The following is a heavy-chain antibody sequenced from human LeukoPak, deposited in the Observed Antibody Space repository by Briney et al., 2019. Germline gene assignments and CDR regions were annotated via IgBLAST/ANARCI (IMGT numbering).Heavy chain of an antibody. J-gene: IGHJ4*02. D-gene: IGHD2-15*01. CDR1: SSSISRGYF. Sequence: SETLSLTCSVSSSSISRGYFWGWIRQPPGRGLEWIGSIYHSGATYYNPSLKSRVTISLDTSKNQFSLKLTSVTAADTAVYYCARVVGATSIDYWGQGILVTVSS. CDR2: IYHSGAT. V-gene: IGHV4-38-2*02. CDR3: ARVVGATSIDY.